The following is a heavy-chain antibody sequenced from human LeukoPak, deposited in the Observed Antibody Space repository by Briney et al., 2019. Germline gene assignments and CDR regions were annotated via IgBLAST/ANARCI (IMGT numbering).Heavy chain of an antibody. CDR2: IISVFGTA. V-gene: IGHV1-69*13. CDR3: ARILSSSWYEYFHH. Sequence: TVKVSCKASGGTFSNYAISWVRQAPGQGREWMGAIISVFGTANYAQKFQGRVTIPADEYTSTAYMELSSLRSEDTAVYYCARILSSSWYEYFHHWGQGTLVTVSS. CDR1: GGTFSNYA. D-gene: IGHD6-19*01. J-gene: IGHJ1*01.